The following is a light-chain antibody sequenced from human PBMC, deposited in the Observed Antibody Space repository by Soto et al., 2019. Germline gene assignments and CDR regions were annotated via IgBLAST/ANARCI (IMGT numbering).Light chain of an antibody. CDR2: EVT. CDR1: SSDVGGYHY. V-gene: IGLV2-14*01. J-gene: IGLJ1*01. Sequence: QSVLTQPASVSGPPGQSITISCTGTSSDVGGYHYVSWYQQLPGKAPKLMIYEVTKRPSGVSNRFSGSKSDNTASLTISGLQAEDEADYYCSAYTTRSAVFGTGTKVTVL. CDR3: SAYTTRSAV.